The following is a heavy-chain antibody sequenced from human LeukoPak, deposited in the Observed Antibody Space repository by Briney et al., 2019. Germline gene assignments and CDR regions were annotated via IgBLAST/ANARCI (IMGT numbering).Heavy chain of an antibody. J-gene: IGHJ4*02. CDR3: ARSPDILTGENFDY. V-gene: IGHV1-2*02. CDR2: INLNSGGT. Sequence: ASVKVSCKASGYTFTGYYMHWVRQAPGQGLEWMGWINLNSGGTNDAQKFQDRGTMTRDTSISTAYMELSRLRSDDTAVYYGARSPDILTGENFDYWGQGTLVTVSS. D-gene: IGHD3-9*01. CDR1: GYTFTGYY.